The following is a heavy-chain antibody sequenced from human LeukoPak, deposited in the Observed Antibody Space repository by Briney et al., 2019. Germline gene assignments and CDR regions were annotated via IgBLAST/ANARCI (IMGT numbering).Heavy chain of an antibody. Sequence: GGSLRLSCAASGFTFSSYAMHWVRQAPGKGLEWVAVISYDGSNKYYADSVKGRFTISRDTSKNTLYLQMNSLRAEDTAVYYCAKDQGSYGYFDYWGQGTLVTVSS. D-gene: IGHD5-18*01. CDR3: AKDQGSYGYFDY. CDR1: GFTFSSYA. CDR2: ISYDGSNK. J-gene: IGHJ4*02. V-gene: IGHV3-30-3*01.